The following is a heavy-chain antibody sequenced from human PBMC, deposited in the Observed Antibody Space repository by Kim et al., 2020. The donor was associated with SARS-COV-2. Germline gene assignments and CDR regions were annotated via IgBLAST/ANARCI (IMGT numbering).Heavy chain of an antibody. CDR3: AKAPGYGDFPGY. CDR2: T. V-gene: IGHV3-43*01. Sequence: TYYADFVKGRFTISRDSNKRSVYLQMNSLKTEDTAFYYCAKAPGYGDFPGYWGQGTLVTVSS. D-gene: IGHD4-17*01. J-gene: IGHJ4*02.